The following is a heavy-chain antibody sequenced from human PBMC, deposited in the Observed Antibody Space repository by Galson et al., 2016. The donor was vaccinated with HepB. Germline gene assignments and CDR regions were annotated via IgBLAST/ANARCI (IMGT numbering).Heavy chain of an antibody. CDR3: TTVGGNWALGMDV. Sequence: SLRLSCAGSGFTFSNACMNWVRQAPGKGLEWVGRSKSKTDGGTTDYAAPVKGRFTIPRDDTKNTLYLQMNSMKNEDTAVYYCTTVGGNWALGMDVWGQGTTVTVAS. D-gene: IGHD1-1*01. CDR2: SKSKTDGGTT. J-gene: IGHJ6*02. V-gene: IGHV3-15*01. CDR1: GFTFSNAC.